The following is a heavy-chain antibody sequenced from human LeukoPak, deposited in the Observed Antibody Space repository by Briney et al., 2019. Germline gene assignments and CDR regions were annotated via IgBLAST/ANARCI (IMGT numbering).Heavy chain of an antibody. CDR1: GFTFSCYG. Sequence: GRTLRLSCSASGFTFSCYGMQWARQAPGKGLEWVAVISYDGSNKYYADSVKGRFTISRDNSKNTLYLQMNSLRVEDTAVYYCAKGYYADYGDHWGQGTLVTVSS. J-gene: IGHJ4*02. V-gene: IGHV3-30*18. CDR2: ISYDGSNK. CDR3: AKGYYADYGDH. D-gene: IGHD4-17*01.